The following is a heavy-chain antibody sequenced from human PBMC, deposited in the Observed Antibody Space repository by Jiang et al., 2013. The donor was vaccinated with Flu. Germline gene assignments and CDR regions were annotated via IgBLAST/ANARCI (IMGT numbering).Heavy chain of an antibody. V-gene: IGHV4-39*01. CDR2: IYYSGST. Sequence: SGPGLVKPSETLSLTCTVSGGSISSSSYYWGWIRQPPGKGLEWIGSIYYSGSTYYNPSLKSRVTISVDTSKNQFSLKLSSVTAADTAVYYCASSPGVVHYYYYGMDVWGQGTTVTVSS. J-gene: IGHJ6*02. CDR1: GGSISSSSYY. CDR3: ASSPGVVHYYYYGMDV. D-gene: IGHD3-3*01.